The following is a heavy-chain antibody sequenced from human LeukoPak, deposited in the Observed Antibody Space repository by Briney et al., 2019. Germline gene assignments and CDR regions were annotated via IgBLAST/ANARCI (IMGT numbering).Heavy chain of an antibody. CDR1: GGSFSGYY. CDR3: ARGAYCSSINCYGFDY. CDR2: INHSGST. D-gene: IGHD2-2*01. Sequence: SETLSLTCAVYGGSFSGYYWSWIRQPPGQGLEWIGEINHSGSTKYNPSLKSRVTISVDTSKNQFSLKLSSVTAADTAVYYCARGAYCSSINCYGFDYWGQGTQVTASS. V-gene: IGHV4-34*01. J-gene: IGHJ4*02.